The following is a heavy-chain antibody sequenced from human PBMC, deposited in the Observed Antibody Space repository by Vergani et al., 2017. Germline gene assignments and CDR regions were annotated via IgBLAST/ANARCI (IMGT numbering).Heavy chain of an antibody. CDR1: GFTFDDYA. CDR3: AYQGITQAFDI. V-gene: IGHV3-9*01. D-gene: IGHD2-2*01. CDR2: ISWNSGSI. J-gene: IGHJ3*02. Sequence: EVQLVASGGGLVQPGRSLRLSCAASGFTFDDYAMHWVRQAPGKGLEWVSGISWNSGSIGYADSVKGRFTISRDNAKNSLYLQMNSLRAEDTALYYCAYQGITQAFDIWGQGTMVTVSS.